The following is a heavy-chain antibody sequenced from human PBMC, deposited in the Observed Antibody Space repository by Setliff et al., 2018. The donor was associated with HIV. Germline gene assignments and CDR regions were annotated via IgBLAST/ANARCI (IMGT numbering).Heavy chain of an antibody. V-gene: IGHV4-34*01. Sequence: TSETLSLTCAVYNASFSDYYRGWIRQTPGPGLEWIGEVKHSGSTNYNSSLKHRVTMSTNLSKNQFSLQLTSVTAADTAVYYCAVRVSGPVEYWGQGKQVTVSS. CDR2: VKHSGST. J-gene: IGHJ4*02. CDR1: NASFSDYY. CDR3: AVRVSGPVEY.